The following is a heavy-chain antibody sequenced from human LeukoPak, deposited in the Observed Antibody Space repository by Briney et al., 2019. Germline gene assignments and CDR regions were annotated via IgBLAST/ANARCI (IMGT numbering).Heavy chain of an antibody. V-gene: IGHV3-23*01. D-gene: IGHD2-15*01. J-gene: IGHJ6*03. CDR2: ISGSGDSI. CDR1: GFTFSNYA. CDR3: AKGLKYCSGGSCSLYMDV. Sequence: PGGSLRLSCAASGFTFSNYAMSWVRQAPGKGLEWVSVISGSGDSIYYADSVKGRFTISRDNSKNTLYLQMNSLRAEDTAVYYCAKGLKYCSGGSCSLYMDVWGKGTTVTVSS.